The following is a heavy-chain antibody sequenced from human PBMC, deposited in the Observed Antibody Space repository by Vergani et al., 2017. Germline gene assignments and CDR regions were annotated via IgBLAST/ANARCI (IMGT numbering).Heavy chain of an antibody. D-gene: IGHD1-1*01. CDR2: IYFSGTT. CDR3: ASQNDNYMDV. CDR1: GASVGSGGYY. J-gene: IGHJ6*03. Sequence: QVQLQESGPGLVKASQTLSLTCSVSGASVGSGGYYWTWVRQRPGMGLEWIGSIYFSGTTYYNPSLESRLTISLDTSENHLSLRLTSVTAAGTSVYYGASQNDNYMDVWGKGTTVTVS. V-gene: IGHV4-31*03.